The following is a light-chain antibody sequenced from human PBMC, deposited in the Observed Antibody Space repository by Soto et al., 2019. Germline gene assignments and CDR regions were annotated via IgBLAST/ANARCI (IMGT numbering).Light chain of an antibody. CDR3: MQALQTPLT. V-gene: IGKV2-28*01. CDR2: LGS. Sequence: DLVMTQSPLSLPVTPGEPASISCRSSQSLLHXNAYNYLDWYLQKPGQSPQLLIYLGSNRASGVPDRFRGXGXXXXFTLNISRVEAEDVGVYYCMQALQTPLTFGGGTKVEI. J-gene: IGKJ4*01. CDR1: QSLLHXNAYNY.